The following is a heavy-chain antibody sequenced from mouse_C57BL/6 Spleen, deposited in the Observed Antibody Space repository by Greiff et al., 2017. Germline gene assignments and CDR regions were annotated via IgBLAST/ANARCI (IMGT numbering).Heavy chain of an antibody. CDR3: ARSSKDAMDY. CDR1: GFTFSDYG. CDR2: ISSGSSTI. Sequence: EVMLVESGGGLVKPGGSLKLSCAASGFTFSDYGMHWVRQAPEKGLVWVAYISSGSSTIYYADTVKGRFTISRDNAKNTLFLQMTSLRSEDTAMYYCARSSKDAMDYWGQGTSVTVSS. V-gene: IGHV5-17*01. D-gene: IGHD2-5*01. J-gene: IGHJ4*01.